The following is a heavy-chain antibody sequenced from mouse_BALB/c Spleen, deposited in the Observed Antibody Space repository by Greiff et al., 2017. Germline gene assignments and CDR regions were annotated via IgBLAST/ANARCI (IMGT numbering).Heavy chain of an antibody. Sequence: LVESGPGLVAPSQSLSITCTVSGFSLTSYDISWIRQPPGKGLEWLGVIWTGGGTNYNSAFMSRLSISKDNSKSQVFLKMNSLQTDDTAIYYCVRDLDYYGSRGWFAYWGQGTLVTVSA. CDR1: GFSLTSYD. V-gene: IGHV2-9-2*01. CDR3: VRDLDYYGSRGWFAY. J-gene: IGHJ3*01. CDR2: IWTGGGT. D-gene: IGHD1-1*01.